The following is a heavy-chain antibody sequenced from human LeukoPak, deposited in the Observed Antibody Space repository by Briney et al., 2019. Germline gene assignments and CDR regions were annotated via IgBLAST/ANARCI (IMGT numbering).Heavy chain of an antibody. D-gene: IGHD6-13*01. Sequence: GGSLRLSCAASGFTFSSYEMNWVRQAPGKGLEWVSYMSRSGSTIYYADSAKGRFTISRDNAKNSLYLQMNSLRAEDTAVYYCARGRKDMMAAGLSDYWGQGTLVTVSS. J-gene: IGHJ4*02. CDR1: GFTFSSYE. CDR2: MSRSGSTI. V-gene: IGHV3-48*03. CDR3: ARGRKDMMAAGLSDY.